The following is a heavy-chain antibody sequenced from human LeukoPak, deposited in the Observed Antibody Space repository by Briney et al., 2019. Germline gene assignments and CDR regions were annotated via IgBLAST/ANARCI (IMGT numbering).Heavy chain of an antibody. Sequence: MSWVRQAPGKGLEWVSYISSTASSIYYADSVKGRFTISRDNAKNSLYLQMNSLRAEDTAVYYCAKPGTTVTTDFDYWGQGTLVTVSS. CDR2: ISSTASSI. D-gene: IGHD4-17*01. CDR3: AKPGTTVTTDFDY. V-gene: IGHV3-11*01. J-gene: IGHJ4*02.